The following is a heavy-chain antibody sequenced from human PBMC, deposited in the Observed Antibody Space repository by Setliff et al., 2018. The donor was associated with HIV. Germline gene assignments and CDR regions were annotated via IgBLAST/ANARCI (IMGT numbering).Heavy chain of an antibody. CDR3: TRDYAYDWNAVMDV. V-gene: IGHV3-21*01. J-gene: IGHJ6*03. CDR1: GFTVSNTY. Sequence: PGGSLRLSCAASGFTVSNTYMSWVRQAPGEGLEWVSSISSSSTYIYYADSVKGRFTISRDNAKNSLYLQMNSLRAEDTAVYYCTRDYAYDWNAVMDVWGKGTTVTVSS. CDR2: ISSSSTYI. D-gene: IGHD1-20*01.